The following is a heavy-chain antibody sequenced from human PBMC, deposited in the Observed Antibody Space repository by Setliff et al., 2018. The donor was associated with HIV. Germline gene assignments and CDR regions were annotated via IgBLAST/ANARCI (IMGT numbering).Heavy chain of an antibody. CDR2: ISPFNGNT. CDR3: ARATSGTILDY. V-gene: IGHV1-18*01. Sequence: ASVKVSCKASGYTLSTYLIAWVRQAPGQGLEWMGWISPFNGNTNYAQKLQGRVTVTSDKSTSTAYLELRSLGSDDTAIYYCARATSGTILDYWGQGTLVTVS. D-gene: IGHD3-10*01. J-gene: IGHJ4*02. CDR1: GYTLSTYL.